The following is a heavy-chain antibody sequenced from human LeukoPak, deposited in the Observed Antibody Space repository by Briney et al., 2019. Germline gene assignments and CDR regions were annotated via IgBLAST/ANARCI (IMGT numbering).Heavy chain of an antibody. J-gene: IGHJ4*02. Sequence: GGSLRLSCAASGFTFSRYTMNWVRQAPGKGLEWVSAISVSIVNTYYADSVKGRFTISRDNSKNTLYLQMNSLRAEDTAVYYYAKTDSGPSDYWGKGTLVTVSS. D-gene: IGHD6-19*01. CDR1: GFTFSRYT. V-gene: IGHV3-23*01. CDR3: AKTDSGPSDY. CDR2: ISVSIVNT.